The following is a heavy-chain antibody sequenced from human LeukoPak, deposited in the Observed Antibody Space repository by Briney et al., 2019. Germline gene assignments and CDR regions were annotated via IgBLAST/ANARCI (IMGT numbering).Heavy chain of an antibody. CDR2: MSGGGAGT. J-gene: IGHJ4*02. D-gene: IGHD1-26*01. V-gene: IGHV3-23*01. CDR3: AKIVGDTSGFDY. Sequence: LPGGSLRLSCAASGFTFSTYAMSWVRQAPGKGLEWVSGMSGGGAGTYYADSVKGRFTISRDNSKNTLYLQMNSLRAEDTAVYYCAKIVGDTSGFDYWGQGTLVTVSA. CDR1: GFTFSTYA.